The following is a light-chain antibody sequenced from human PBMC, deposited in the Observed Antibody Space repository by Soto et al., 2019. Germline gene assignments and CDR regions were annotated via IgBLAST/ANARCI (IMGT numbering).Light chain of an antibody. V-gene: IGLV2-14*01. CDR1: TSDVGGFDS. CDR3: SSYTTSNTWL. Sequence: QSALTQPASVSGSPGQSITISCTATTSDVGGFDSVSWYQQHPGTAPRVIIYEVSIRPSGVSYRFSGSKSANTASLTISGLQADDEADYYCSSYTTSNTWLFGGGTKLTVL. CDR2: EVS. J-gene: IGLJ3*02.